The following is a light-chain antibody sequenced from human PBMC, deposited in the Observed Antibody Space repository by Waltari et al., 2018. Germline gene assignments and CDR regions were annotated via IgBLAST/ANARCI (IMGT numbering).Light chain of an antibody. CDR2: EGS. CDR1: PSLVHSDVKTY. V-gene: IGKV2D-29*01. Sequence: DIVMTQTPLSPSVTPGQPASISCTPSPSLVHSDVKTYLYSYFPKAGPPTPFLIYEGSNRVFGVPDRFSGGGSAADFTLKISRVEAEDVEIFYTMHSLLVPVTFGGDTKVEFK. J-gene: IGKJ4*01. CDR3: MHSLLVPVT.